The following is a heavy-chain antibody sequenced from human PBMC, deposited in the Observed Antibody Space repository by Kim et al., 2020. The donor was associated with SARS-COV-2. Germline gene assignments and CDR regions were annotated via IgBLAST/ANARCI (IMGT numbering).Heavy chain of an antibody. Sequence: SETLSLTCTVSGGSISSSSYYWGWIRQPPGKGLEWIGSIYYSGSTYYNPSLKSRVTISVDTSKNQFSLKLSSVTAADTAVYYCARVGAYCSSTSCYEGWFDPWGQGTLVTVSS. CDR2: IYYSGST. D-gene: IGHD2-2*01. CDR1: GGSISSSSYY. CDR3: ARVGAYCSSTSCYEGWFDP. V-gene: IGHV4-39*07. J-gene: IGHJ5*02.